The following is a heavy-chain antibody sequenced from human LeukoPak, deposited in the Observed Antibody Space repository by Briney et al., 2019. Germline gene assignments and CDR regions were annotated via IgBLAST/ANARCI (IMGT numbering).Heavy chain of an antibody. CDR1: GFTFSSYA. Sequence: GGSLRLSCAASGFTFSSYAMHWVRQAPGKGLEWVAVISYDGSNKYYADSVKGRFTISRDNSKNTLYLQRNSLRAEDTAVYYCARDELVGATMAYWGQGTLVTVSS. V-gene: IGHV3-30-3*01. CDR3: ARDELVGATMAY. CDR2: ISYDGSNK. J-gene: IGHJ4*02. D-gene: IGHD1-26*01.